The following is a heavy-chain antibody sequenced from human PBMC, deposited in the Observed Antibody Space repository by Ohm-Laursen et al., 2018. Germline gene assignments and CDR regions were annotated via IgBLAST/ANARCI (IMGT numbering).Heavy chain of an antibody. Sequence: RSLRLSCAASGFTFDDYAMHWVRQAPGKGLEWVSGISWNSGSIGYADSAKGRFTISRDNAKNSLYLQMNSLRAEDTALYYCAKDFFSGLSSTKAIHGMDVWGQGTTVTVSS. V-gene: IGHV3-9*01. CDR3: AKDFFSGLSSTKAIHGMDV. D-gene: IGHD3-10*01. CDR2: ISWNSGSI. J-gene: IGHJ6*02. CDR1: GFTFDDYA.